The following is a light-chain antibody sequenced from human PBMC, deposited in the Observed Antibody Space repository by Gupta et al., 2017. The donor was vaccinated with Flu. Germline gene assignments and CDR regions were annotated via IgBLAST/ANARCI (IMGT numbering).Light chain of an antibody. CDR1: QSLLQSNGYNS. J-gene: IGKJ5*01. Sequence: DIVMTQSPLSLPVTPGEPASISCRSSQSLLQSNGYNSLDWYLQKPGQSPQLLIYLGSNRASGVPDRCSGSGSGTDFTLKISRVEAEDVGVYYCMQALQGLTFGQGTRLEIK. CDR2: LGS. V-gene: IGKV2-28*01. CDR3: MQALQGLT.